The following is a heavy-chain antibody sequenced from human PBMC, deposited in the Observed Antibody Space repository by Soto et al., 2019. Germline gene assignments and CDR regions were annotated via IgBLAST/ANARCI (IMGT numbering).Heavy chain of an antibody. D-gene: IGHD5-12*01. J-gene: IGHJ4*02. CDR1: GFTFSTYD. CDR2: IGSAGDT. V-gene: IGHV3-13*01. Sequence: PGGSLSLSCAASGFTFSTYDMHWVRQATGKGLEWVSAIGSAGDTSYPASVKGRFTISRENAKNSLYLQMNSLRAGDTAVYYCARVVWGYSGYDYYFDYWGQGTLVTVSS. CDR3: ARVVWGYSGYDYYFDY.